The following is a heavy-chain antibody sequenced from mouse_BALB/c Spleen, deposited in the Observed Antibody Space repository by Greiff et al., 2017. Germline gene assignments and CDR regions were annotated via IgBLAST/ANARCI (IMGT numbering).Heavy chain of an antibody. CDR3: ARDLLYYGSSPYAMDY. Sequence: VKLVESGPGLVAPSQSLSITCTVSGFSLTGYGVNWVRQPPGKGLEWLGMIWGDGSTDYNSALKSRLSISKDNSKSQVFLKMNSLQTDDTARYYCARDLLYYGSSPYAMDYWGQGTSVTVSS. J-gene: IGHJ4*01. CDR2: IWGDGST. CDR1: GFSLTGYG. D-gene: IGHD1-1*01. V-gene: IGHV2-6-7*01.